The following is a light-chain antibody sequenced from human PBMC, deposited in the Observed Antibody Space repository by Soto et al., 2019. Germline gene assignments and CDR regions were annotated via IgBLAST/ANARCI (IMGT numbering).Light chain of an antibody. J-gene: IGKJ1*01. CDR1: QSVSSD. CDR3: QQYSQWPRT. CDR2: HAS. Sequence: EIVMTQSPAALSVSPGERATLSCRASQSVSSDLAWYQQKPGQSPRLLIFHASDRATGVPARISGSGSGTEFTLTISSLQSEDFVVYYCQQYSQWPRTFGQGTKVDIK. V-gene: IGKV3-15*01.